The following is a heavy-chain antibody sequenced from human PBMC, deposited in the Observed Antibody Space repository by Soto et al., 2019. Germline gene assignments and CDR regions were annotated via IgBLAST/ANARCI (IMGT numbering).Heavy chain of an antibody. CDR1: GFTFSSYA. Sequence: GGSLRLSCAASGFTFSSYAMSWVRQAPGKGLEWVSAISGSGGSTYYADSVKGRFTISRDNSKNTLYLQMHSLRADDTALYFCARYSNNRQQRIYVWGQGTAVTVSS. CDR3: ARYSNNRQQRIYV. J-gene: IGHJ6*02. CDR2: ISGSGGST. D-gene: IGHD4-4*01. V-gene: IGHV3-23*01.